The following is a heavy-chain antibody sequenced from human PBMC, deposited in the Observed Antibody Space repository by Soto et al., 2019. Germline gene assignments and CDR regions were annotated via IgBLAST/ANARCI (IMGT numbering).Heavy chain of an antibody. D-gene: IGHD2-2*01. CDR3: GRDLYQSVFYSGMDV. V-gene: IGHV1-18*01. Sequence: QVQLMQSGAEVKKPGASVKVSCKASGYTFTSYGISWVRQAPGQGLEWMGWISTYNGNTNYAQKLQGRVTMTTDTSTSTAYMELRSLRSDDTAVYYCGRDLYQSVFYSGMDVWGQGTTVTVSS. CDR1: GYTFTSYG. CDR2: ISTYNGNT. J-gene: IGHJ6*02.